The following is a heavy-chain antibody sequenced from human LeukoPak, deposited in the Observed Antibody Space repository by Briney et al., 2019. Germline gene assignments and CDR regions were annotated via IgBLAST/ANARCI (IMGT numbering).Heavy chain of an antibody. J-gene: IGHJ4*02. D-gene: IGHD6-6*01. Sequence: VASVKVSCKASGYTFTGYFMHWVRQAPGQGLEWMGWINPNSGNTKYAQNFQGRVTMTRDTSISTAYMELTRLRSDDTAVYYCVTLVSKAAFDDWGQRTLVAVSS. CDR1: GYTFTGYF. V-gene: IGHV1-2*02. CDR3: VTLVSKAAFDD. CDR2: INPNSGNT.